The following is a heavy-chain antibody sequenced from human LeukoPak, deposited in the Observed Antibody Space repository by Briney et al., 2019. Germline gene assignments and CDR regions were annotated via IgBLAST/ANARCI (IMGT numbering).Heavy chain of an antibody. J-gene: IGHJ4*02. CDR3: ARVGYYDSSGYLDY. Sequence: SETLSLTCTVSGGSMSFYYWNWIRQSPGKGLEWIGYIYYTGSTKYNPSLQSRVTISVDKSENQFSLNLYSVTAADTAVYYCARVGYYDSSGYLDYWGQGTQVTVSS. CDR2: IYYTGST. CDR1: GGSMSFYY. D-gene: IGHD3-22*01. V-gene: IGHV4-59*01.